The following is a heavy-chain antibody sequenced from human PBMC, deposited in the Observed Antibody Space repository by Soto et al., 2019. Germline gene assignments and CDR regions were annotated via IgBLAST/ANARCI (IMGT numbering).Heavy chain of an antibody. CDR2: IWYDGSNK. Sequence: GGSLRLSCAASGFTFSSYGMHWVRQAPGKGLEWVAVIWYDGSNKYYADSVKGRFTISRDNSKNTLYLQMNSLRAEDTAVYYCARDTRSNYGRHFDYWGQGTLVTVSS. CDR1: GFTFSSYG. J-gene: IGHJ4*02. V-gene: IGHV3-33*01. CDR3: ARDTRSNYGRHFDY. D-gene: IGHD4-4*01.